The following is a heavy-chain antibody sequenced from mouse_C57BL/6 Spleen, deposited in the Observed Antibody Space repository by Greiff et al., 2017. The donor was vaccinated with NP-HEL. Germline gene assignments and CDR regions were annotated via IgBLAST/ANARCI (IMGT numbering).Heavy chain of an antibody. V-gene: IGHV1-39*01. CDR1: GYSFTDYN. D-gene: IGHD1-1*01. J-gene: IGHJ1*03. CDR2: INPNYGTT. Sequence: VQLKESGPELVKPGASVKISCKASGYSFTDYNMNWVKQSNGKSLEWIGVINPNYGTTSYNQKFKGKATLTVDQSSSTAYMQLNSLTSEDSAVYYCARCGLYYGSSYGGYFDVWGTGTTVTVSS. CDR3: ARCGLYYGSSYGGYFDV.